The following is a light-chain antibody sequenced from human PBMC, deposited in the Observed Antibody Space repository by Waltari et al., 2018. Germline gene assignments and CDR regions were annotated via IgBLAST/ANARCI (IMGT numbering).Light chain of an antibody. CDR3: QQYHIYSPT. Sequence: DIQMTQSPSTLSSSVGARVTITCRASQSINTWLAWYQQKPGRAPKLLVYKTSTLESGVPSRISGSGSGTEFTLTIDSLQPDDFATYYCQQYHIYSPTFGQGTKVQ. CDR2: KTS. V-gene: IGKV1-5*03. J-gene: IGKJ1*01. CDR1: QSINTW.